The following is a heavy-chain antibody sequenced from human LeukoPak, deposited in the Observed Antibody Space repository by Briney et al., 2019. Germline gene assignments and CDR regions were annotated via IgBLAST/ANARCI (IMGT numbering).Heavy chain of an antibody. Sequence: GASVKVSCKASGYIFTGYYMHWVRQAPGQGLEWLGWINPNSGGTNYAQKFQGRVTMTRDTSISTAYMELSRLRFDDTAVYYCARDPFTNFDRKLFDYWGQGTLVTVSS. CDR2: INPNSGGT. V-gene: IGHV1-2*02. CDR1: GYIFTGYY. J-gene: IGHJ4*02. D-gene: IGHD3-3*01. CDR3: ARDPFTNFDRKLFDY.